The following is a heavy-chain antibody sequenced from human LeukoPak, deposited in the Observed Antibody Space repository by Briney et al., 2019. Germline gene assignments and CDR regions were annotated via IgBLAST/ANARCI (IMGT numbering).Heavy chain of an antibody. V-gene: IGHV3-21*01. CDR2: ISSSSSYI. D-gene: IGHD6-13*01. CDR1: GFTFSSYS. J-gene: IGHJ4*02. CDR3: AREAPYSSSCDY. Sequence: GGSLRLSCAASGFTFSSYSMNWVGRAPGKGREWVSSISSSSSYIYYADSVKGRFTISRDNAKNSLYLQMNSLRAEDTAVYYCAREAPYSSSCDYWGQGTLVTVSS.